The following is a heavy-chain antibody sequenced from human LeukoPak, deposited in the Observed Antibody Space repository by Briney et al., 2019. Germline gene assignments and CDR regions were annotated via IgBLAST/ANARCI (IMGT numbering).Heavy chain of an antibody. J-gene: IGHJ5*02. CDR1: GGSISSYY. V-gene: IGHV4-59*01. CDR3: ARGRYYYDSSGYYRWFDP. Sequence: SETLSLTCTVSGGSISSYYWSWIRQPPGKGLEWIGYIYYSGSTNYNPSLKSRVTISVDTSKNQFSLKLSPVTAADTAVYYCARGRYYYDSSGYYRWFDPWGQGTLVTVSS. CDR2: IYYSGST. D-gene: IGHD3-22*01.